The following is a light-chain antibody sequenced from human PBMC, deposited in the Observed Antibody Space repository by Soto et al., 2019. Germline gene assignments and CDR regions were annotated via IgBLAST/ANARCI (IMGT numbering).Light chain of an antibody. Sequence: DIQMTQSPSSLSASVGDRVTITCRASQTIDNNLNWYQQKPGNAPRILIYVAFSLQSGVPSRFSGSGSGTDFTLTISSLEPDDFAAYFCQQHCSIPYTFGQGTILEIK. J-gene: IGKJ2*01. CDR1: QTIDNN. V-gene: IGKV1-39*01. CDR3: QQHCSIPYT. CDR2: VAF.